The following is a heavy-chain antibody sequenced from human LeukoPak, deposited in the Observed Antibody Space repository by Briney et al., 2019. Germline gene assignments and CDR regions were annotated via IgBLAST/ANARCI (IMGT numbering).Heavy chain of an antibody. V-gene: IGHV3-21*01. CDR3: ARDTATVLYYFDY. CDR2: ISSSSSYI. D-gene: IGHD4-17*01. CDR1: GFTFSSYS. Sequence: PGGSLRLSCAASGFTFSSYSMNWVRQAPGKGLEWVASISSSSSYIYYADSVKGRFTISRDNAKNSLYLQMNSLRAEDTAVYYCARDTATVLYYFDYWGQGTLVTVSS. J-gene: IGHJ4*02.